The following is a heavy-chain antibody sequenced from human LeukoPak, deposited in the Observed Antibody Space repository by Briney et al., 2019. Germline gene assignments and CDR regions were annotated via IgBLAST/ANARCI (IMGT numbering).Heavy chain of an antibody. Sequence: SETLSLTCTVSGGPISSYYWSWIRQPPGKGLEWIGYIYYSGSTNYNPSLKSRVTISVDTSKNQFSLKLSSVTAADTAVYYCARLEYGDYGGWFDPWGQGTLVTVSS. CDR1: GGPISSYY. V-gene: IGHV4-59*08. CDR2: IYYSGST. D-gene: IGHD4-17*01. CDR3: ARLEYGDYGGWFDP. J-gene: IGHJ5*02.